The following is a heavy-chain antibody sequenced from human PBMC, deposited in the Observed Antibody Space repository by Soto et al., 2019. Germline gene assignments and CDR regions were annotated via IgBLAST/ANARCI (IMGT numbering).Heavy chain of an antibody. D-gene: IGHD3-22*01. V-gene: IGHV3-33*01. CDR2: IWYDGSNK. J-gene: IGHJ5*02. CDR3: ARGYYGSSGSRFDP. Sequence: QVQLVESGGGVVQPGRSLRLSCAASGFTFSSYGMHWVRQAPGKGLEWVAVIWYDGSNKYYADSVKGRFAISRDNSKNTRYLQMNSLRAEDTAVYYCARGYYGSSGSRFDPWGQGTLVTVSS. CDR1: GFTFSSYG.